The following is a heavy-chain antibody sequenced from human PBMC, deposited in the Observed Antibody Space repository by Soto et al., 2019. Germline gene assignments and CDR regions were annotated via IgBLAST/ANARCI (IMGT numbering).Heavy chain of an antibody. Sequence: SETLSLTCTVSGGSISSYYWSWIRQPAGKGLEWIGRIYTSGSTNYNPSLKSRVTMSVDTSKNQFSLKLSSVTAADTAVYYCARDWGLAAINWFDPWGQGTLVTVSS. CDR3: ARDWGLAAINWFDP. D-gene: IGHD2-15*01. J-gene: IGHJ5*02. CDR1: GGSISSYY. V-gene: IGHV4-4*07. CDR2: IYTSGST.